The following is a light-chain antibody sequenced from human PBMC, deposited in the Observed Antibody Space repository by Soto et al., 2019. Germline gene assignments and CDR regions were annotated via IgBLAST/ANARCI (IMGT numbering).Light chain of an antibody. CDR2: WAS. CDR3: QQYYSTPPYT. Sequence: DIVMTQSPDSLAVSLGERATINCRSTQSVLYSSNNKNYLAWYQQKPGQPPKLPIYWASTRESGVPDRFSGRGSGTHFTLTISSLQAEDVAVYYCQQYYSTPPYTFGQGTILEIK. CDR1: QSVLYSSNNKNY. J-gene: IGKJ2*01. V-gene: IGKV4-1*01.